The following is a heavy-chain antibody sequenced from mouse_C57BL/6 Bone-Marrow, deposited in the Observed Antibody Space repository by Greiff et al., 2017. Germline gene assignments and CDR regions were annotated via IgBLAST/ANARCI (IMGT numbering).Heavy chain of an antibody. D-gene: IGHD1-1*01. J-gene: IGHJ4*01. Sequence: EVKLMESGGDLVKPGGSLKLSCAASGFTFSSYGMSWVRQTPDKRLEWVATISSGGSYTYYPDSVKGRFTISRDNAKNTLYLQMSSLKSEDTAMYYCARHRSYYAMDYWGQRTSVTVSS. CDR1: GFTFSSYG. CDR3: ARHRSYYAMDY. V-gene: IGHV5-6*01. CDR2: ISSGGSYT.